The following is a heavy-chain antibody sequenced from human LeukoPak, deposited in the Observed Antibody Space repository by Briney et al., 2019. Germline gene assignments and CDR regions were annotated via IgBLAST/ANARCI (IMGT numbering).Heavy chain of an antibody. V-gene: IGHV3-30*18. D-gene: IGHD3-22*01. CDR1: GFTFSSYG. J-gene: IGHJ3*02. Sequence: GGSLRLSCAASGFTFSSYGMHWVRQAPGKGLEWVAVISYDGSNKYYADSVKGRFTISRDNSKNTLYLQMNSLRAEDTAVYYCAKEDSSGYYSASGAFDIWGQGTMVTVSS. CDR2: ISYDGSNK. CDR3: AKEDSSGYYSASGAFDI.